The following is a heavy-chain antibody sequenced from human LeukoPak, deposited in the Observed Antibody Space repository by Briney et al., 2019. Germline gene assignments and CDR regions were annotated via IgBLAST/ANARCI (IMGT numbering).Heavy chain of an antibody. CDR1: GGSFSGYY. CDR2: INHSGST. CDR3: ARGYGEYSGYDYVYYFDY. Sequence: SETLSLTCAVYGGSFSGYYWSWIRQPPGKGLEWIGEINHSGSTNYNPSLKGRVTISVDTSKNQFSLKLSSVTAADTAVYYCARGYGEYSGYDYVYYFDYWGQGTLVTVSS. V-gene: IGHV4-34*01. D-gene: IGHD5-12*01. J-gene: IGHJ4*02.